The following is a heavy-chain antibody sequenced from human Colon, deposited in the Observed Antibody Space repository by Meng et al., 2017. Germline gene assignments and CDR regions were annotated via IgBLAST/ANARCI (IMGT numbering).Heavy chain of an antibody. CDR3: ASLSPPVTEKWIDP. V-gene: IGHV3-74*01. J-gene: IGHJ5*02. Sequence: GGSLRLSCAASDFIVTSDYMFWVRQAPGKGLEWVSRINGDGGSVSYADSVKGRFSISRDNSKSTLYLQMNNLRADDTAVYYCASLSPPVTEKWIDPWGQGTLVTVSS. CDR1: DFIVTSDY. D-gene: IGHD4-17*01. CDR2: INGDGGSV.